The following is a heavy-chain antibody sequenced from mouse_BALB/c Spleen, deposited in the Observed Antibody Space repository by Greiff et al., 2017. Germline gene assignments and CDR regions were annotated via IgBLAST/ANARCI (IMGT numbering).Heavy chain of an antibody. CDR1: GFSLTGYG. V-gene: IGHV2-6-7*01. CDR2: IWGDGST. J-gene: IGHJ1*01. Sequence: QVQLQQSGPGLVAPSQSLSITCTVSGFSLTGYGVNWVRQPPGKGLEWLGMIWGDGSTDYNSALKSRLSISKDNSKSQVFLKMNSLQTDDTARYYWARDRAATGDWYFDVWGAGTTVTVSS. CDR3: ARDRAATGDWYFDV. D-gene: IGHD1-2*01.